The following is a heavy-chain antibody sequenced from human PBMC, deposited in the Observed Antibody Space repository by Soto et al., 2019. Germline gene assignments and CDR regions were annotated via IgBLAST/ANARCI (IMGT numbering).Heavy chain of an antibody. J-gene: IGHJ5*02. CDR3: AGGSSKSWFDP. D-gene: IGHD6-6*01. CDR1: GGSISSGGYY. Sequence: QVQLQESGPGLVKASQTLSLTCTVSGGSISSGGYYWSWIRQHPGKGLEWIGYIYYNGNTYYNPSLKRRITISLDTSKNQFSLKLTSVTAADSAVYYCAGGSSKSWFDPWCQGTLVTVSS. CDR2: IYYNGNT. V-gene: IGHV4-31*03.